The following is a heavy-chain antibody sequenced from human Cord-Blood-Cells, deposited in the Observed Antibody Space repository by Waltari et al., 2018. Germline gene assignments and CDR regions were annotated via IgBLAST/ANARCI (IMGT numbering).Heavy chain of an antibody. D-gene: IGHD3-16*02. CDR3: ARDSGDYVWGSYRYFDY. J-gene: IGHJ4*02. CDR1: GFPSVAYA. Sequence: EVQLVESGGGLVKPGGSLRLSCAASGFPSVAYALNWLRQAPGKGLEWVSSISSSSSYIYYADSVKGRFTISRDNAKNSLYLQMNSLRAEDTAVYYCARDSGDYVWGSYRYFDYWGQGTLVTVSS. V-gene: IGHV3-21*01. CDR2: ISSSSSYI.